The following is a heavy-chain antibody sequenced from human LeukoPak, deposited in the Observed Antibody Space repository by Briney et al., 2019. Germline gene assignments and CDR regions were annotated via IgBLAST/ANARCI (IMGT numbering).Heavy chain of an antibody. CDR3: ARWNYDSLTGYYIDY. D-gene: IGHD3-9*01. J-gene: IGHJ4*02. CDR2: IQPDGTAK. V-gene: IGHV3-7*01. CDR1: GFTFGSHW. Sequence: GGSLRLSCAASGFTFGSHWMTWVRQAPGMGLEWVANIQPDGTAKEFVGSVKGRFSIPRDNAENSLYLQMNSLRAEDTAVYYCARWNYDSLTGYYIDYWGQGTLVAVSS.